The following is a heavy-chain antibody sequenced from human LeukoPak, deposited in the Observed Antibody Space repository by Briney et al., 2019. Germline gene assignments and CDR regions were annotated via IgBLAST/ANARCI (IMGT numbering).Heavy chain of an antibody. CDR2: ISAYNGNT. J-gene: IGHJ4*02. D-gene: IGHD3-3*01. CDR1: GYTFTSYG. Sequence: ASVKVSCKASGYTFTSYGISWVRQAPGQGLEWMGWISAYNGNTNYALKLQGRVTMTTDTSTSTAYMELRSLRSDDTAVYYCARGDTRYYDFWSGTTWLDYWGQGTLVTVSS. CDR3: ARGDTRYYDFWSGTTWLDY. V-gene: IGHV1-18*01.